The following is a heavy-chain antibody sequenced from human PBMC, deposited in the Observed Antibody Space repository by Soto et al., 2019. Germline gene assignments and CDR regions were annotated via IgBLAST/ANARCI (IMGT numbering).Heavy chain of an antibody. V-gene: IGHV1-18*01. Sequence: QVQLVQSGAEVKKPGASVKVSCKASGYTFTSYGISWVRQAPGQGLEWMGWISAYNGNTNYAQKLQGRVTMTTDTSTSTAYMELRSLRSDDTAVYYCARVLEPPVYYYYGMDVWGQGSTVTVSS. CDR2: ISAYNGNT. CDR3: ARVLEPPVYYYYGMDV. D-gene: IGHD6-6*01. J-gene: IGHJ6*02. CDR1: GYTFTSYG.